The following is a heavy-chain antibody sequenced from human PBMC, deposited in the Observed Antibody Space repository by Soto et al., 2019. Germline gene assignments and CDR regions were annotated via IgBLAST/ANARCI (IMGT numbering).Heavy chain of an antibody. CDR3: ARGRAYCTNGVCYGSKAAAGTGWFDP. CDR2: INPSGGST. Sequence: ASVKVSCKASGYTFTSNYMHWVRQAPGQGLEWMGIINPSGGSTTYAQKFQGRVTMTRDTSTSTVYMELSSLRSEDTAVYYCARGRAYCTNGVCYGSKAAAGTGWFDPWGQGTLVTVSS. V-gene: IGHV1-46*01. D-gene: IGHD2-8*01. CDR1: GYTFTSNY. J-gene: IGHJ5*02.